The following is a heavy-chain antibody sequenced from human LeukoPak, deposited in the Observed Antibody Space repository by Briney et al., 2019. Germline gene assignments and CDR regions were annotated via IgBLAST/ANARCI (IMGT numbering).Heavy chain of an antibody. J-gene: IGHJ3*02. CDR1: GGSLSSYY. Sequence: SETLSLTRTVSGGSLSSYYWSWIRQPAGKGLEGIGRISTSWSTNYNPSLKRRGTMSVDTSKTQFSPTLSSVTAADTAVYYCARGALLWFGELFPYDAFDIWGQGTMVTVSS. D-gene: IGHD3-10*01. V-gene: IGHV4-4*07. CDR3: ARGALLWFGELFPYDAFDI. CDR2: ISTSWST.